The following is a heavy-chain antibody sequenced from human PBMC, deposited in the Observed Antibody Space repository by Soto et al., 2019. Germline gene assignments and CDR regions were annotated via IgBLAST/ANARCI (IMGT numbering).Heavy chain of an antibody. CDR1: GFTFGSYD. CDR2: ISSDGSKE. CDR3: ARGNVDIVATITRFDY. Sequence: GGSLILSCAASGFTFGSYDMYWVRQAPGKGLEWVALISSDGSKEYYADSVRGRFTISRENSKNTLYLQMNSLRAEDTAVYYCARGNVDIVATITRFDYWGQGTLVTVSS. D-gene: IGHD5-12*01. V-gene: IGHV3-30*03. J-gene: IGHJ4*02.